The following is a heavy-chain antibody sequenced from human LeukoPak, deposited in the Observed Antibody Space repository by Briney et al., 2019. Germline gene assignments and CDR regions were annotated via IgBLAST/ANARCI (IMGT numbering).Heavy chain of an antibody. Sequence: ASVKVSCKASGGTFSSYAISWVRQAPGQGLEWMGRIIPILGTANYAQKFQGRVTITTDESTSTAYMELSSLRSEDTAVYYCASSSITIFGVVIYGGFDYWGQGTLVTVSS. CDR3: ASSSITIFGVVIYGGFDY. CDR1: GGTFSSYA. J-gene: IGHJ4*02. CDR2: IIPILGTA. D-gene: IGHD3-3*01. V-gene: IGHV1-69*11.